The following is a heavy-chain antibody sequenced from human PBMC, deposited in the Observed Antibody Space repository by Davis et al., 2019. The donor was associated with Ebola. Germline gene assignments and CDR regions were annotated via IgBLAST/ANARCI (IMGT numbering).Heavy chain of an antibody. D-gene: IGHD6-13*01. CDR3: ARGDLAGSWYRREDY. CDR2: IYSGGST. V-gene: IGHV3-53*01. CDR1: GFTVSSNY. Sequence: GGSLRLSCAASGFTVSSNYMSWVRQAPGKGLEWVSVIYSGGSTYYADSVKGRFTISRDNSKNTLYLQMNSLRAEDTAVYYCARGDLAGSWYRREDYWGQGTLVTVSS. J-gene: IGHJ4*02.